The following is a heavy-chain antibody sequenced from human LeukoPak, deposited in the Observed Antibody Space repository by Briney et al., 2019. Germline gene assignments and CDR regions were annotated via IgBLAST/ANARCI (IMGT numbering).Heavy chain of an antibody. D-gene: IGHD3-22*01. J-gene: IGHJ2*01. Sequence: SETLSLTCTVSGGSISSYYWSWIRQPPGKGLEWIGYIYYSGSTNYNPSLKSRVTISVDTSKNQFSLKLSSVTAADTAVYYCGRARYYYDSSGYPYWYFDLWGRGTLVTVSS. CDR1: GGSISSYY. V-gene: IGHV4-59*01. CDR3: GRARYYYDSSGYPYWYFDL. CDR2: IYYSGST.